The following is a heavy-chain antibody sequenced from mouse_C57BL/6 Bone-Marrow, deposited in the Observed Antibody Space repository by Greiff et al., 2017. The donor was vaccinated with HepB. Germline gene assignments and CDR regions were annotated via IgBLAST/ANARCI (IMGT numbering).Heavy chain of an antibody. CDR3: APPGTTVVNGNYAMDY. D-gene: IGHD1-1*01. CDR1: GYTFTSYW. V-gene: IGHV1-64*01. CDR2: IHPNSGST. Sequence: VQLQQPGAELVKPGASVKLSCKASGYTFTSYWMHWVKQRPGQGLEWIGMIHPNSGSTNYHEKFKSKATLTVDKSSSTAYMQLSSLTSEDSAVYYCAPPGTTVVNGNYAMDYWGQGTSVTVSS. J-gene: IGHJ4*01.